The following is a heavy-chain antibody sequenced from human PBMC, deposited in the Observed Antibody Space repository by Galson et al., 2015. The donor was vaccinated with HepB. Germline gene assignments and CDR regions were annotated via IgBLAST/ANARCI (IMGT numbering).Heavy chain of an antibody. Sequence: SVKVSCKASGYTFTSYGISWVRQAPGQGLEWMGWISAYNGNTNYAQKFQGRVTMTRDTSISTAYMELSRLRSDDTAVYYCARGWGSGWDPPVDYWGQGTLVTVSS. V-gene: IGHV1-18*01. CDR3: ARGWGSGWDPPVDY. CDR1: GYTFTSYG. D-gene: IGHD6-19*01. J-gene: IGHJ4*02. CDR2: ISAYNGNT.